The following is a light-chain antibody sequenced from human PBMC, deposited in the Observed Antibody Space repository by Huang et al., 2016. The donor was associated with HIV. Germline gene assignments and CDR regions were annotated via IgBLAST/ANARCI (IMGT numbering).Light chain of an antibody. CDR2: DTS. V-gene: IGKV3-11*01. Sequence: EIVLTQSPATLSLSPGERATLSCRARQSVGGYLAWYQQKPGQAPRLVIYDTSPRATGIPARFSGSGSETDFTLTISSLEPEDFAVYYCQQPGSFGQGTKVDIK. J-gene: IGKJ2*01. CDR3: QQPGS. CDR1: QSVGGY.